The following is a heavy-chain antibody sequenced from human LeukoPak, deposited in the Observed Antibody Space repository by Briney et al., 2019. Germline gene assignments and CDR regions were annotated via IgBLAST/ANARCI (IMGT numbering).Heavy chain of an antibody. CDR3: AKDSSGWYGPPGYFDY. CDR2: ISSSSSYI. J-gene: IGHJ4*02. V-gene: IGHV3-21*04. CDR1: GFTFSSYS. D-gene: IGHD6-19*01. Sequence: GGSLRLSCAASGFTFSSYSMNWVRQAPGKGLEWVSSISSSSSYINYADSVKGRFTISRDNAKNSLYLQMNSLRAEDTALYYCAKDSSGWYGPPGYFDYWGQGTLVSVSS.